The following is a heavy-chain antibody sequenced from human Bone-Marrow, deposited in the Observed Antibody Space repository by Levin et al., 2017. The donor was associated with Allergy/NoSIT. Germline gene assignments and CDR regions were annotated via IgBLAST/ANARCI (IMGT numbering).Heavy chain of an antibody. Sequence: GGSLRLSCAASGFTFSSYAMSWVRQATGKGLEWVSAISGSGGSTYYADSVKGRFTISRDNSKNTLYLQMNSLRAEDTAVYYCAKESLGVVTAIFPTFDYWGQGTLVTVSS. D-gene: IGHD2-21*02. CDR2: ISGSGGST. CDR3: AKESLGVVTAIFPTFDY. J-gene: IGHJ4*02. CDR1: GFTFSSYA. V-gene: IGHV3-23*01.